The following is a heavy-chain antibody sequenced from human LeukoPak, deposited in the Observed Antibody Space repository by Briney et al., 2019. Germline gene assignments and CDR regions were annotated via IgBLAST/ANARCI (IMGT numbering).Heavy chain of an antibody. CDR1: GGTFSSYA. D-gene: IGHD4-17*01. CDR2: IIPIFGTA. Sequence: SVKVSCKASGGTFSSYAISWVRQTPGQGLEWMGGIIPIFGTANYAQKFQGRVTTTADESTSTAYMELSSLRSEDTAVYYCARDRRPYGDYDYYYGMDVWGQGTTVTVSS. J-gene: IGHJ6*02. CDR3: ARDRRPYGDYDYYYGMDV. V-gene: IGHV1-69*13.